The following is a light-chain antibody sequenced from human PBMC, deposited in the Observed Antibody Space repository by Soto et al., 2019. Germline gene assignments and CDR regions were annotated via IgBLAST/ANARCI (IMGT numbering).Light chain of an antibody. CDR3: SSYAGSRNV. Sequence: QSLLTQPPSSSGSPGQSVAISCTGTSSDVGGYNYVSWYQQHPGKAPKLMIYEVNKRPSGVPDRFSGSKSGNTASLTVSGLQAEDEADYYCSSYAGSRNVFGTGTKVNVL. CDR1: SSDVGGYNY. V-gene: IGLV2-8*01. CDR2: EVN. J-gene: IGLJ1*01.